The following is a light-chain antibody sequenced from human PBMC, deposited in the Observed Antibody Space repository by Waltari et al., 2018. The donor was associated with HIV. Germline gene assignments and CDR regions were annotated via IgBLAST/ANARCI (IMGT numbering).Light chain of an antibody. CDR3: YSAADNNLGV. CDR1: VLAKKY. Sequence: SYELTQPPSVSVSPGQTARITCSGDVLAKKYARWFQQKPGQAPVLVIYKDSERPSGIPERFSGSSLGTTVTFTISGAQVEDDADYYCYSAADNNLGVFGGGTKLTVL. CDR2: KDS. V-gene: IGLV3-27*01. J-gene: IGLJ3*02.